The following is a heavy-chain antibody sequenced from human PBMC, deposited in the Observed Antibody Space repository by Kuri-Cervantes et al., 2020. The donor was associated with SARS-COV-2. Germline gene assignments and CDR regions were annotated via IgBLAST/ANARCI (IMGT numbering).Heavy chain of an antibody. CDR1: GGPISSSSYY. CDR3: ARRVPDDYGDYRFDP. CDR2: ISYSGST. Sequence: ESLKISCSVSGGPISSSSYYWGWIRQPPGKGLEWVGSISYSGSTYYNPSLKSRITISVDTSKNQFSLKLSSVTAADTAVYYCARRVPDDYGDYRFDPWGQGTLVTVSS. D-gene: IGHD4-17*01. V-gene: IGHV4-39*01. J-gene: IGHJ5*02.